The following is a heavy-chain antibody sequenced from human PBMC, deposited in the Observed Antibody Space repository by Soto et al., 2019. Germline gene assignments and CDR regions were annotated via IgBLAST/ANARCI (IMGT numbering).Heavy chain of an antibody. CDR1: GFSFSSYA. CDR3: AKARSGFQRDGFDI. V-gene: IGHV3-23*01. D-gene: IGHD3-3*01. CDR2: LSGTGGST. J-gene: IGHJ3*02. Sequence: GGSLRLSCAASGFSFSSYAMSWVRQAPGKGLEWVSGLSGTGGSTSYADSVQGRFTTSRDSSENTLYLQMNSLRVEDTAVYYCAKARSGFQRDGFDIWGQGTMVTVSS.